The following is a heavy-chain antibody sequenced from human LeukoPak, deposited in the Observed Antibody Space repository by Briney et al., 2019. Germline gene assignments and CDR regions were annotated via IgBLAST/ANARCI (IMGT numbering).Heavy chain of an antibody. Sequence: GGSLRLSCAASGFTVSSNYMSWVRQAPGKGLEWVSSISSSSSYIYYADSVKGRFTISRDNAKNSLYLQMNSLRAEDTAVYYCATSIAVAGTFDYWGQGTLVTVSS. J-gene: IGHJ4*02. CDR2: ISSSSSYI. CDR1: GFTVSSNY. CDR3: ATSIAVAGTFDY. V-gene: IGHV3-21*01. D-gene: IGHD6-19*01.